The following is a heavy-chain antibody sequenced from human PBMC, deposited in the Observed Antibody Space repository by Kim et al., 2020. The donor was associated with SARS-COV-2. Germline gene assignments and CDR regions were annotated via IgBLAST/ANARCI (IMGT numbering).Heavy chain of an antibody. J-gene: IGHJ1*01. Sequence: SETLSLTCAVYGGSFSGYYWSWIRQPPGKGLEWIGEINHSGSTNYNPSLKSRVTISVDTSKNQFSLKLSSVTAADTAVYYCARGRGTMIVVVIGKDEYFQHWGQGTLVTVSS. CDR1: GGSFSGYY. D-gene: IGHD3-22*01. CDR2: INHSGST. CDR3: ARGRGTMIVVVIGKDEYFQH. V-gene: IGHV4-34*01.